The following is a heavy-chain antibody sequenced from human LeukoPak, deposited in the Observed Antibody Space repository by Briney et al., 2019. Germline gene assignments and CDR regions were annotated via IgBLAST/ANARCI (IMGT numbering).Heavy chain of an antibody. CDR1: GFTFDDYG. Sequence: GSLRLSCAASGFTFDDYGMSWVRQAPGKGLEWVSGINWNGGSTGYADSVKGRFTISRDNAKNSLYLQMNSLRAEDTAVFYCAELGITMIGGVWGKGTTVTISS. CDR3: AELGITMIGGV. CDR2: INWNGGST. D-gene: IGHD3-10*02. V-gene: IGHV3-20*04. J-gene: IGHJ6*04.